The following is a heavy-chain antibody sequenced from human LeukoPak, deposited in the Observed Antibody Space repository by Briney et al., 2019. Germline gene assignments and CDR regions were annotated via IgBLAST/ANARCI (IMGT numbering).Heavy chain of an antibody. Sequence: SETLSLTCTVSGYSISSGYYWVWIRQPPGKGLEWIGYIYYSGSTNYNPSLKSRVTISVDTSKNQFSLKLSSVTAADTAVYYCARAYYYGSGSYAFDIWGQGTMVTVSS. V-gene: IGHV4-61*01. CDR2: IYYSGST. CDR1: GYSISSGYY. CDR3: ARAYYYGSGSYAFDI. D-gene: IGHD3-10*01. J-gene: IGHJ3*02.